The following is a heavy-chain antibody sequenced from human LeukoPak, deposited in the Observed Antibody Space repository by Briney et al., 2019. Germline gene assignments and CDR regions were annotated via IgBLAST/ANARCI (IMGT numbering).Heavy chain of an antibody. D-gene: IGHD1-26*01. J-gene: IGHJ6*03. CDR1: GFTFSSYD. V-gene: IGHV3-13*01. CDR2: IGTAGDT. Sequence: PGGSLRLSCAASGFTFSSYDMHWVRQATGKGLEWVSAIGTAGDTYYPGSVKGRFTISRENAKNSLYLQMNSLRAEDTAVYYCARATGTGKWAYYYYMDVWGKGTTVTVS. CDR3: ARATGTGKWAYYYYMDV.